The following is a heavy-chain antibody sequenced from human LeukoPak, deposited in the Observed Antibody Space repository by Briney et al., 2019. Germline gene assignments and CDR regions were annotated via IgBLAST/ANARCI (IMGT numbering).Heavy chain of an antibody. J-gene: IGHJ4*02. CDR1: GGAVTSFY. CDR3: ARHRFASAVNLDY. V-gene: IGHV4-59*08. Sequence: SETLSLTCSVSGGAVTSFYWSWIRQSPGKGLEWIGYFYYSGSTKYNPSLKSRVTMSGDTSKNQLSLKLRSVTAADTAMYYCARHRFASAVNLDYWGQGDPVTVSS. D-gene: IGHD6-25*01. CDR2: FYYSGST.